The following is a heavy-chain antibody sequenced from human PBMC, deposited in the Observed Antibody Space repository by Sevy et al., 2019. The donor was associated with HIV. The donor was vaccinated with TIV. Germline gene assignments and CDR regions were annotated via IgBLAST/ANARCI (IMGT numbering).Heavy chain of an antibody. V-gene: IGHV3-15*01. CDR3: TTEALTIYGVVL. CDR1: GFTFNNAW. Sequence: GESLKISCAASGFTFNNAWMSWVRQAPGKGLEWVGRIKSKTDGGTTDYAAPVKGGFTISRDDSKKTLYLQMNSLKSEDTAVYYCTTEALTIYGVVLWGQGTLVTVSS. CDR2: IKSKTDGGTT. J-gene: IGHJ4*02. D-gene: IGHD3-3*01.